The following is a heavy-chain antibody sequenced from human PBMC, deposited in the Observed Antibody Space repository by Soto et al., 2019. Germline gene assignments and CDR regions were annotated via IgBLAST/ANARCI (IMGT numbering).Heavy chain of an antibody. CDR1: GFTFGSYG. D-gene: IGHD3-22*01. V-gene: IGHV3-33*01. CDR3: ARTHYDSSGYYYLFPFDY. J-gene: IGHJ4*02. Sequence: PGGSLRLSCAASGFTFGSYGMHWVRQAPGKGLEWVAVIWYDGSNKYYADSVKGRFTISRDNSKNTLYLQMNSLRAEDTAVYYCARTHYDSSGYYYLFPFDYWGQGTLVTVSS. CDR2: IWYDGSNK.